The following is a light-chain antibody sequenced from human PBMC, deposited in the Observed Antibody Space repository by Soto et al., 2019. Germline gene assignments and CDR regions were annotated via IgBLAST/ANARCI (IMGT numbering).Light chain of an antibody. CDR2: DVS. V-gene: IGLV2-14*01. J-gene: IGLJ2*01. Sequence: QSALTQPASVSGSPGQSITISCTGTSSDVGDYNYVSWYQQHPGKAPKLMIYDVSNRPSGVSNRFSGSKSGNTASLTISGLQAEDEGDYYCSSYTSSFTPVFGGANKVTVL. CDR1: SSDVGDYNY. CDR3: SSYTSSFTPV.